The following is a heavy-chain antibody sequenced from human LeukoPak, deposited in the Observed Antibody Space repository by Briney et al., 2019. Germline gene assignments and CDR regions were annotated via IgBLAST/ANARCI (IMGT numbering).Heavy chain of an antibody. CDR1: GGTFSSHA. CDR2: IIPMFGTA. J-gene: IGHJ4*02. Sequence: SVKVSCKASGGTFSSHAINWVRQAPGQGLEWVGGIIPMFGTANYAQKFQGRVTITADDSTSTAFMELRSLRSEDTAVYYCARGSYIGVAVTAYFGYWGQGALVTVSS. CDR3: ARGSYIGVAVTAYFGY. D-gene: IGHD2-21*02. V-gene: IGHV1-69*13.